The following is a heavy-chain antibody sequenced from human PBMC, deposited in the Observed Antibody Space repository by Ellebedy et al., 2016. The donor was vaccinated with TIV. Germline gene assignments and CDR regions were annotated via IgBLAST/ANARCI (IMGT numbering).Heavy chain of an antibody. V-gene: IGHV1-46*01. CDR2: INPSGGST. CDR1: GYTFTSYY. CDR3: ARGNTMSGYSGSLRHYYGMDV. D-gene: IGHD5-12*01. Sequence: ASVKVSCKASGYTFTSYYMHWVRQAPGQGLEWMGIINPSGGSTSYAQKFQGRVTMTRDTSTSTVYMELSSLRSEDTAVYYCARGNTMSGYSGSLRHYYGMDVWGQGTTVTVSS. J-gene: IGHJ6*02.